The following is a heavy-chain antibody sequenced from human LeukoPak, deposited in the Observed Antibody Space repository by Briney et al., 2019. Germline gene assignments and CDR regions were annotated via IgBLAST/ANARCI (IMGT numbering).Heavy chain of an antibody. V-gene: IGHV3-11*04. J-gene: IGHJ4*02. CDR1: GFTFSDHY. D-gene: IGHD3-3*01. CDR2: ISSSGSTI. CDR3: ARDWAYYDFWSGYALGY. Sequence: PGGSLRLSCAASGFTFSDHYMSWIRQAPGKGLEWVSYISSSGSTIYYADSVKGRFTISRDNAKNSLYLQMNSLRAEDTAVYYCARDWAYYDFWSGYALGYWGQGTLVTVSS.